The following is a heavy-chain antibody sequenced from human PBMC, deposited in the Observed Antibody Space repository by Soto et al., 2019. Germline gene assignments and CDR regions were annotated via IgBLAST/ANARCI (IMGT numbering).Heavy chain of an antibody. J-gene: IGHJ3*02. CDR2: ISWNSGSI. V-gene: IGHV3-9*01. CDR1: GFTFDDYA. CDR3: AKDRDDYGDYPAAFDI. Sequence: EVQLVESGGGLVQPGRSLRLSCAASGFTFDDYAMHWVRQAPGKGLEWVSGISWNSGSIGYADSVKGRFTISRDNAKNSLYLQMNSLRAEDAVLYYCAKDRDDYGDYPAAFDIWGQGTMVTVSS. D-gene: IGHD4-17*01.